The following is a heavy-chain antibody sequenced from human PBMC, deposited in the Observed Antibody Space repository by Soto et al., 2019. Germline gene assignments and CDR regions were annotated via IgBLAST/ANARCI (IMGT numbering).Heavy chain of an antibody. CDR2: IWNDGST. D-gene: IGHD2-21*01. CDR3: ARGFQSSFGY. Sequence: GGSLRLSCAASGFIFSGYGMHWVRQAPGKGLEWVAVIWNDGSTYYADSVKGRFTISRDSSKNTLYLQMNSLRAEDTAVYYCARGFQSSFGYWGQGTLVTVSS. V-gene: IGHV3-33*01. CDR1: GFIFSGYG. J-gene: IGHJ4*02.